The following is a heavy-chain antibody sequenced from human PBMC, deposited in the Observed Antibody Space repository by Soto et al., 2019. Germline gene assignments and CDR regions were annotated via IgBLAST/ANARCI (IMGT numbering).Heavy chain of an antibody. V-gene: IGHV3-30*03. CDR1: GFIFSNYG. CDR3: VTAVAGAY. D-gene: IGHD6-19*01. Sequence: VGSLRLSCEASGFIFSNYGMYWVRQAPGKGLEWLAIISNDGIDKFYADSVKGRFSVSRDNSKSTLFLQMNSLRSDDTALYYCVTAVAGAYWGHGTLVTVSS. CDR2: ISNDGIDK. J-gene: IGHJ4*01.